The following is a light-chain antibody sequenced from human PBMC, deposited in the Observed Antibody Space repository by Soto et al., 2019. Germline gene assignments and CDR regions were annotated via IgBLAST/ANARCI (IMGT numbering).Light chain of an antibody. V-gene: IGLV2-8*01. CDR1: SSEVAIYNY. CDR3: DSYTSSRAYV. Sequence: QSVLTQPPSASGSPGQSVTISCTGTSSEVAIYNYVSWYQQHPGKAPKLMIYEVSKRPSGVPDRFSGSKSGNTASLTISGLQAEDEADYYCDSYTSSRAYVFGIGTKLTVL. J-gene: IGLJ1*01. CDR2: EVS.